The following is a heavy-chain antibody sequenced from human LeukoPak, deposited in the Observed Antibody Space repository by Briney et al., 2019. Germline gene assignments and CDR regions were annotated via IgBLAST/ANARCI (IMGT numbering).Heavy chain of an antibody. CDR2: IYHSGSA. V-gene: IGHV4-31*03. J-gene: IGHJ5*02. CDR3: ARGGYDSSGYYVYWFDP. Sequence: PSETLPLTCNVSGASVSSGNYYWTWIRQHPGKGLEWIGYIYHSGSAYYNPSLRSRVTMSVDTSKNQFSLTLNSVTAADTAVYHCARGGYDSSGYYVYWFDPWGQGTLVTVSS. D-gene: IGHD3-22*01. CDR1: GASVSSGNYY.